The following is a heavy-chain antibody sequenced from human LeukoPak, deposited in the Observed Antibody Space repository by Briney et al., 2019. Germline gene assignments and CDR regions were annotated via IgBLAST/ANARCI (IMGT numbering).Heavy chain of an antibody. D-gene: IGHD3-9*01. J-gene: IGHJ4*02. V-gene: IGHV4-39*07. CDR1: GDSITGYY. CDR3: ASAYYDILGGHFDY. Sequence: SETLSLTCSVSGDSITGYYWGWIRQPPGKGLEWIGNIYYTGNTYYNSSLKSRVTISLDTSKNQSSLKVISMTAADTAVYYCASAYYDILGGHFDYWGQGTLVTVSS. CDR2: IYYTGNT.